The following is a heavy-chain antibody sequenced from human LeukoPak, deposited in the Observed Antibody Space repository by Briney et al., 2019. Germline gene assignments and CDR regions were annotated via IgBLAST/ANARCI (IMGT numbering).Heavy chain of an antibody. CDR3: ARGAQTASSSWYPYYYYYYGMDV. V-gene: IGHV4-59*01. CDR1: GGSISSYY. CDR2: IYYSGST. D-gene: IGHD6-13*01. Sequence: SETLSLTCTVSGGSISSYYWSWIRQPPGKGLEWIGYIYYSGSTNYNPSLQSRVTISVDTSKNQFSLKLSSVTAADTAVYYCARGAQTASSSWYPYYYYYYGMDVWGQGTTVTVSS. J-gene: IGHJ6*02.